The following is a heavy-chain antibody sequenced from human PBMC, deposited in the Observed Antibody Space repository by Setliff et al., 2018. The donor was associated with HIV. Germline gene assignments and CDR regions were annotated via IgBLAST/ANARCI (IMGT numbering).Heavy chain of an antibody. J-gene: IGHJ6*03. CDR1: GLAVNENY. D-gene: IGHD4-4*01. Sequence: EGSLRLSCAASGLAVNENYMTWVRQAPGKGLESVSILYSGFSTYYADSVRGRFSISRASSRNTLFLQMDDLRPEDTAVYYCARVVDPDYSDYYYHYMDVWGRGTTVTVSS. V-gene: IGHV3-66*02. CDR2: LYSGFST. CDR3: ARVVDPDYSDYYYHYMDV.